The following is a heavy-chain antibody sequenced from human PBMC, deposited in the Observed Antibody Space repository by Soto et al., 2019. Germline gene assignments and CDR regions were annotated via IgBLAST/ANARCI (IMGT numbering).Heavy chain of an antibody. CDR1: GGSIDGRN. V-gene: IGHV4-59*08. D-gene: IGHD3-10*01. Sequence: QVQLQESGPGLVKPSETLSLTCTVSGGSIDGRNCAWIRQPPGKGLEWLGYVYYDGGSSYNPSVKSRLPRSMDTSKSQFSLQLRSVTAADTAVYYCVRQGIGNLHGLVDVWGRGTTVTVSS. CDR3: VRQGIGNLHGLVDV. J-gene: IGHJ6*02. CDR2: VYYDGGS.